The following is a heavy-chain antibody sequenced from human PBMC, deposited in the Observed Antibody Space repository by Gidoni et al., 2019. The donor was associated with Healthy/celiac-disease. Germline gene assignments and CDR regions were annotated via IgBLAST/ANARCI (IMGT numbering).Heavy chain of an antibody. V-gene: IGHV3-30-3*01. CDR2: LSYDGSNK. D-gene: IGHD3-16*01. CDR3: ARDIVDGGEMATIPYYYYGMDV. CDR1: GSTSSSYP. Sequence: QVQLVESGGGVVQPGRSLRLSCADSGSTSSSYPMHWVRQVPGNGLEWVAVLSYDGSNKYCADSVKGRFTISRDNSKNTLYLQMSSLRAEDTAVYYWARDIVDGGEMATIPYYYYGMDVWGQGTTVTVSS. J-gene: IGHJ6*02.